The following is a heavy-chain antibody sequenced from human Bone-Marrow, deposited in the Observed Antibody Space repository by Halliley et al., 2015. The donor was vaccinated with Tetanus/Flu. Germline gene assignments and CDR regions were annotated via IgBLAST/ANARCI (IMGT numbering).Heavy chain of an antibody. Sequence: SLRLSCVASGLSFSDAWLSWVRRAPGKGLEWVGRSKSKTSAGAADYAAPVKGRFTISRDDSKQTLYLQMNSLKTEDSGVYYCPTKRGVLVSLPHLGYWGQGPLVTVSS. D-gene: IGHD3-3*01. CDR3: PTKRGVLVSLPHLGY. V-gene: IGHV3-15*01. CDR1: GLSFSDAW. J-gene: IGHJ4*02. CDR2: SKSKTSAGAA.